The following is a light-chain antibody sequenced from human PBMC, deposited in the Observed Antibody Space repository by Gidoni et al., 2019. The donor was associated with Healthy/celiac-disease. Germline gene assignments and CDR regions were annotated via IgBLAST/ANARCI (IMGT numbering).Light chain of an antibody. J-gene: IGLJ2*01. Sequence: QSALTRPASVSGSPGPSITISCTGTSSDVGGYNYVSWYQQHPGKAPKLMIYEVSNRPSGVSNRFSGSKSGNTASLTISGLQAEDEADYYCSSYTSSSTLEVFGGGTKLTVL. CDR1: SSDVGGYNY. CDR2: EVS. V-gene: IGLV2-14*01. CDR3: SSYTSSSTLEV.